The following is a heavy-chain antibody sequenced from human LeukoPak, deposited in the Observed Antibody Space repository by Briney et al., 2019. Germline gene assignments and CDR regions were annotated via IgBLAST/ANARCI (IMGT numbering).Heavy chain of an antibody. J-gene: IGHJ4*02. V-gene: IGHV4-59*08. CDR3: ARRVAVTARYYFDF. Sequence: SETLSLTCSVSGGSIGTYYWSWIRQPPGKGLEWIGYVYYNGNTNYNPTLKSRVTISVDTSKNQFSLKLNSVTAADTAVYFCARRVAVTARYYFDFWGQGTLVTVSS. CDR2: VYYNGNT. D-gene: IGHD6-19*01. CDR1: GGSIGTYY.